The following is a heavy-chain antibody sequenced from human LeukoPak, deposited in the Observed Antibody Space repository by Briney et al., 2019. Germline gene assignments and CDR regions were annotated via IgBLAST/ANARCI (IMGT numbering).Heavy chain of an antibody. D-gene: IGHD3-22*01. CDR2: ISYDGSNK. CDR1: GFTFSSYG. CDR3: AKKGPTMIPGNYFDY. Sequence: GGSLRLSCAASGFTFSSYGMHWVRQAPGKGLEWVAVISYDGSNKYYADSVKGRFTISRDNSKNTLYLQMNSLRAEDTAVYYCAKKGPTMIPGNYFDYWGQGTLVTVSS. V-gene: IGHV3-30*18. J-gene: IGHJ4*02.